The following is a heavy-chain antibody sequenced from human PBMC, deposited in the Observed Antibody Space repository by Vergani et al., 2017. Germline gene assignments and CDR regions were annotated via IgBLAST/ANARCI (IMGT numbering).Heavy chain of an antibody. V-gene: IGHV3-66*02. CDR3: ARGIQLWLEGMDV. D-gene: IGHD5-18*01. CDR1: GFTVSSNY. CDR2: VYSVGST. J-gene: IGHJ6*02. Sequence: EVQLVESGGGLVQPGGSLRLSCAASGFTVSSNYMSWVRQAPGKGLEWVSVVYSVGSTYYADSVKGRFTISRDNSKNTLYRQMNSLSAEDTAVYYCARGIQLWLEGMDVWGQGTTVTVSS.